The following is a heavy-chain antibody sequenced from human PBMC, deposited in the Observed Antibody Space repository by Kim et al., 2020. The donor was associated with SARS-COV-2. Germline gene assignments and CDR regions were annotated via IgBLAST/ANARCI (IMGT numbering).Heavy chain of an antibody. CDR3: ARVLSGSTDFDY. Sequence: YYADSVKGRFTISRDNSKNTLYLQMNSLRAENTAVYYWARVLSGSTDFDYWGQGTLVTVSS. J-gene: IGHJ4*02. V-gene: IGHV3-30*01. D-gene: IGHD1-26*01.